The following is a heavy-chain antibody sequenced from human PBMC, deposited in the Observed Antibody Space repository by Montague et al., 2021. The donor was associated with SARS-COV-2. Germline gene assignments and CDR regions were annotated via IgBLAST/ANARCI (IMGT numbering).Heavy chain of an antibody. V-gene: IGHV3-30*04. CDR2: ISYDGSNK. J-gene: IGHJ6*02. CDR1: GFTLSSYA. D-gene: IGHD3-10*01. Sequence: SLRLSCAASGFTLSSYAMHWVRQAPGKGLEWVAVISYDGSNKYYADSVKGRFTISRDNSKNTLYLQMNSLRAEDTAVYYCVGELLLIYGMDVWGQGTTVTVSS. CDR3: VGELLLIYGMDV.